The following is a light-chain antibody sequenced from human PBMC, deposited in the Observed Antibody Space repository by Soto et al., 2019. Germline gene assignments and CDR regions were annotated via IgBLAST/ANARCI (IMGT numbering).Light chain of an antibody. CDR1: QSVSSSY. Sequence: EIVLTQSPGTLALFPGERATLSCRASQSVSSSYLAWYQQKPGQAPRLLIYGASNRATDIPARFSGSGSGTDFTLTISSLEPEDFAVYYCQQRSNWPLTFGGGTKVDIK. V-gene: IGKV3D-20*02. CDR2: GAS. J-gene: IGKJ4*01. CDR3: QQRSNWPLT.